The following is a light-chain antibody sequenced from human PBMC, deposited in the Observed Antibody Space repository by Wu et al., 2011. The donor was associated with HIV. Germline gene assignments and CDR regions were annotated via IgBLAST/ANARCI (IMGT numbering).Light chain of an antibody. Sequence: EIVLTQSPGTLSLSPGERATLSCRASQSVSSSYLAWYQQKPGQAPRLLIYGASSRATGIPDRFSGSGSGTDFTLTISRLEPEDFAVYFCQQYGSXPQVTFGGGPRWRSN. CDR3: QQYGSXPQVT. J-gene: IGKJ4*01. CDR1: QSVSSSY. CDR2: GAS. V-gene: IGKV3-20*01.